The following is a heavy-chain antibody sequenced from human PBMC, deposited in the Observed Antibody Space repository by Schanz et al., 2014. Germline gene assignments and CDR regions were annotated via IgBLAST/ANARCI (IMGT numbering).Heavy chain of an antibody. J-gene: IGHJ5*02. CDR3: ARESVSRTRLFDP. CDR1: GYTFTRSG. CDR2: IGGCDGKT. D-gene: IGHD3-3*01. Sequence: QVQLVQSGGEVKTPGASVKVSCKASGYTFTRSGISWVRQAPGQGLEWMGWIGGCDGKTKFAQKFQGRVTMTTDTSTSTVYMELRSLPSDDSAVYYSARESVSRTRLFDPWGQGTLVTVSS. V-gene: IGHV1-18*01.